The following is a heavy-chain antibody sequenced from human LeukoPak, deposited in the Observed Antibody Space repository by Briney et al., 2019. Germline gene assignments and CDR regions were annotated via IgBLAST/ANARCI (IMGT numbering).Heavy chain of an antibody. CDR3: ARECVGNSDFDY. CDR1: GFTFSSCS. Sequence: GGSLRLSCAASGFTFSSCSMNWVRQAPGKGLDWVSSISSSSSHIYYADSVKGRFTISRDSAKNSLYLQMNSLIAKDTALYYCARECVGNSDFDYWGQGTLVTVSS. J-gene: IGHJ4*02. CDR2: ISSSSSHI. V-gene: IGHV3-21*01. D-gene: IGHD1-7*01.